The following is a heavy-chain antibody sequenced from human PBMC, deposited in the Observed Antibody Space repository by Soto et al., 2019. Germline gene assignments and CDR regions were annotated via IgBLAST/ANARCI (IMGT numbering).Heavy chain of an antibody. Sequence: QVQLVQSGAEVKKPGSSLKVSCKASGGTFSSYAISWVRQAPGQGLEWMGGIIPIFGTANYEQKVQGRVTITEDESTSTDYMELSSLRSEDTAVYYCAGGQLERRGVADSWGQGTLVTVSS. CDR2: IIPIFGTA. V-gene: IGHV1-69*01. J-gene: IGHJ4*02. CDR3: AGGQLERRGVADS. D-gene: IGHD1-1*01. CDR1: GGTFSSYA.